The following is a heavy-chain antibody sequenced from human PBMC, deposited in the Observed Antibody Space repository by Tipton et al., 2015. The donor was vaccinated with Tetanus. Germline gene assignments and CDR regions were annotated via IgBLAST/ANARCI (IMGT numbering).Heavy chain of an antibody. CDR3: GRDFRATGDGDY. V-gene: IGHV1-2*06. Sequence: QSGAEVRKPGASVKVSCEGSGYPFSGYYIHWVRQAPGQGLEWMGRINPQTGVTHFAQKFHGRVTMTRDTSLRTAYLELTNLKSDDTAVYYCGRDFRATGDGDYWGQGTLITVSS. D-gene: IGHD7-27*01. J-gene: IGHJ4*02. CDR1: GYPFSGYY. CDR2: INPQTGVT.